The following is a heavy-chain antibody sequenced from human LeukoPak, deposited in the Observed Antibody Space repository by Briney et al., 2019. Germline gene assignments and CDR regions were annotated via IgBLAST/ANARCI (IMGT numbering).Heavy chain of an antibody. Sequence: ASVKVSCKASGYTFTSYDINWVRQATGQGLEWMGWMNPNSGNTGYAQKFQGRVTITRNTSISTAYMELSSLRSEDTAVYYCARQVTAIPYYYYYGMDVWGQGTTVTVSS. CDR1: GYTFTSYD. CDR3: ARQVTAIPYYYYYGMDV. J-gene: IGHJ6*02. CDR2: MNPNSGNT. V-gene: IGHV1-8*03. D-gene: IGHD2-21*02.